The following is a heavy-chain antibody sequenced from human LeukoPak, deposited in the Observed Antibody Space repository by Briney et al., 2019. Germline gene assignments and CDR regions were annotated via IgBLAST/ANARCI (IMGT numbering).Heavy chain of an antibody. D-gene: IGHD3-22*01. CDR1: GGSISSTNYY. CDR2: IYYSGST. CDR3: AREKYYYDSSGSPNWFDP. Sequence: SETLSLTCTVSGGSISSTNYYWGWIRQPPGKGLECIGTIYYSGSTNYNPSLKSRVTISVDTSKNQFSLKLSSVTAADTAVYYCAREKYYYDSSGSPNWFDPWGQGTLVTVSS. V-gene: IGHV4-39*07. J-gene: IGHJ5*02.